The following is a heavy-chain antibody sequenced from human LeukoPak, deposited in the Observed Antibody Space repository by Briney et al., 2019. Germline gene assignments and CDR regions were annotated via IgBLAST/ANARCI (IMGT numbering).Heavy chain of an antibody. CDR1: GGSISSYY. J-gene: IGHJ6*03. V-gene: IGHV4-59*08. CDR2: IYYSGST. Sequence: SETLSLTCTVSGGSISSYYWSWIRQPPGKGLEWIGYIYYSGSTYYNPSIKSRVTISVDTSKNQFSLKLSSVTAADTAVYSCARHSRDYYYYYMDVWGKGTTVTISS. CDR3: ARHSRDYYYYYMDV.